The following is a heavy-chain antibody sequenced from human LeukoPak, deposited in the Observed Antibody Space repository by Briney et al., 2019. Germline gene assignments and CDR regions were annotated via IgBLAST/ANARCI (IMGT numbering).Heavy chain of an antibody. J-gene: IGHJ4*02. V-gene: IGHV3-74*01. CDR1: GFTFSSYW. CDR2: INSDGSTT. CDR3: ARGYSSGWYLSGDY. Sequence: GGSLRLSCAASGFTFSSYWMHWVRQAPGKGLVWVSRINSDGSTTTYADSVKGRFTISRDNAKNTLYLQMNSLRGDDTAVYYCARGYSSGWYLSGDYWGQGTLVTVSS. D-gene: IGHD6-19*01.